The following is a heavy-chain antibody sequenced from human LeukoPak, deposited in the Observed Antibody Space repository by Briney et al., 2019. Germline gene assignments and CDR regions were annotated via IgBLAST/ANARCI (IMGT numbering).Heavy chain of an antibody. CDR3: ASEYKYDSSGANAFDI. CDR1: GYTFTGHY. V-gene: IGHV1-2*02. D-gene: IGHD3-22*01. J-gene: IGHJ3*02. Sequence: ASVKVSCKASGYTFTGHYIHWVRQAPGQGLEWMGWIHPNTGGTKYAQKFQGRVTMTRDTSSSTAYMGLSGLRSADTAVYYCASEYKYDSSGANAFDIWGQGTMVTVSS. CDR2: IHPNTGGT.